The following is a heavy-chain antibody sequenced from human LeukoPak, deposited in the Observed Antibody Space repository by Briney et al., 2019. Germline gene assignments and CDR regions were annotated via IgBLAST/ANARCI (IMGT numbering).Heavy chain of an antibody. J-gene: IGHJ4*02. D-gene: IGHD3-10*01. CDR3: AKRPRGNYLDPFDY. Sequence: GGSLRLSCAASGFTFSSYGLTWVRQAPGKGLEWVSGISGSGGSTYYADSVKGRFTISRDNSKNRLYLQMNSLRAEDTAVYYCAKRPRGNYLDPFDYWGQGTLVTVSS. CDR2: ISGSGGST. V-gene: IGHV3-23*01. CDR1: GFTFSSYG.